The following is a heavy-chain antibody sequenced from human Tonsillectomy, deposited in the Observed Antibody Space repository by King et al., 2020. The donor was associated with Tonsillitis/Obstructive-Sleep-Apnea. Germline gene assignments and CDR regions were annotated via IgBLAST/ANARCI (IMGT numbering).Heavy chain of an antibody. J-gene: IGHJ4*02. CDR2: IFSNDEK. CDR3: ARGWLVYDY. Sequence: LTESGPVLVKPTETLTLTCTVSGFSLSKPRMGVSWIRQPPGKALEWLAHIFSNDEKSYNTSLKSRLTISKDTSKSQVVLTMTNVDPVDTATYYCARGWLVYDYWGQGTLVTVSS. V-gene: IGHV2-26*01. D-gene: IGHD6-19*01. CDR1: GFSLSKPRMG.